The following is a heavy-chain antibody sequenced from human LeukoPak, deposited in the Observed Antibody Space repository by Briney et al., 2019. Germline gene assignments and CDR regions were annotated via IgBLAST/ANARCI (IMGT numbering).Heavy chain of an antibody. CDR1: GFTFSSYA. V-gene: IGHV3-23*01. D-gene: IGHD1-20*01. Sequence: GGSLRLSCAASGFTFSSYAMTWVRQAPGKGLEWASVISDSGGSTYYADSVKGRFTISRDNSKNTLYLQMNSLRAEDTAVYYCAKELPIVVTGNREYFVYWGQGALVTVSS. CDR2: ISDSGGST. J-gene: IGHJ4*02. CDR3: AKELPIVVTGNREYFVY.